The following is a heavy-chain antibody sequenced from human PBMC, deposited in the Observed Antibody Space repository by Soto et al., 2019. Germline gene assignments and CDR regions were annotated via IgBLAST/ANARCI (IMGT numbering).Heavy chain of an antibody. D-gene: IGHD6-13*01. Sequence: SVQFSFKASVGTFSSYRINFVRQAPGQGLEWVGGIVPIYRTADYAQKFQGRVTITADESARTAYLEVRSLKSQDTAVYYCARDSGAKLSSSWGQGTLVTVSS. CDR2: IVPIYRTA. CDR3: ARDSGAKLSSS. J-gene: IGHJ4*02. V-gene: IGHV1-69*01. CDR1: VGTFSSYR.